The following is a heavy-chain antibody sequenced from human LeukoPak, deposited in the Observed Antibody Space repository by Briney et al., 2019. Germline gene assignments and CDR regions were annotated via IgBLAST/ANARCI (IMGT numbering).Heavy chain of an antibody. CDR1: GDSVSSNSAA. Sequence: SQTLSLTCVISGDSVSSNSAAGNWIRQSPSRGLEWLGRTYYRSKWYHDYAVSVKSRITISPDTSKNQFSLQLNSVTPEDSAVYYCARPQTSTWFDFDCWGQGILVTVSS. V-gene: IGHV6-1*01. CDR2: TYYRSKWYH. CDR3: ARPQTSTWFDFDC. D-gene: IGHD6-13*01. J-gene: IGHJ4*02.